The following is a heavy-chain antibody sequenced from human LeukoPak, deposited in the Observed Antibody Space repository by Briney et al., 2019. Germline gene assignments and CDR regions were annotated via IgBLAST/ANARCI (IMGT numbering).Heavy chain of an antibody. D-gene: IGHD5-18*01. V-gene: IGHV4-59*11. J-gene: IGHJ4*02. CDR2: IFDTGNN. CDR1: GGPINNQY. Sequence: PSETLSLTCIVSGGPINNQYWSWIRQPPGQGLEWTGYIFDTGNNNYNPSLKSRVAISLDTSKNQFSLKLRSVTAADTAVYYCARDQVGYGLDYWGQGTLVTVSS. CDR3: ARDQVGYGLDY.